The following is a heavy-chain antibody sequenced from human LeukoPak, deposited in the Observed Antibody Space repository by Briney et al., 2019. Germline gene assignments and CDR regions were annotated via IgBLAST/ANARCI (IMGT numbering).Heavy chain of an antibody. J-gene: IGHJ5*02. D-gene: IGHD4-17*01. CDR3: ARDRGDYDTERRFDP. Sequence: GGSLRLSCAASGFTFSSYAMSWVRQAPGKGLEWVSAISGSGGSTYYADSVKGRFTISRDNSKNTLYLQMNSLRAEDTAVYYCARDRGDYDTERRFDPWGQGTLVTVSS. CDR1: GFTFSSYA. V-gene: IGHV3-23*01. CDR2: ISGSGGST.